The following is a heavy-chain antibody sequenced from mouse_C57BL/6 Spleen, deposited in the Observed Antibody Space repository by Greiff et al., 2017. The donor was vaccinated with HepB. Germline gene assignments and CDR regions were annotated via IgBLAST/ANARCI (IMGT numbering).Heavy chain of an antibody. Sequence: QVQLQQSGPELVKPGASVKLSCKASGYAFSSSWMNWVKQRPGKGLEWIGRIYPGDGDTNYNGKFKGKATLTANKSSSTAYMQLSSLTSEDSAVYFCAEGFTYYFDYWGQGTTLTVSS. CDR1: GYAFSSSW. V-gene: IGHV1-82*01. D-gene: IGHD2-12*01. CDR3: AEGFTYYFDY. CDR2: IYPGDGDT. J-gene: IGHJ2*01.